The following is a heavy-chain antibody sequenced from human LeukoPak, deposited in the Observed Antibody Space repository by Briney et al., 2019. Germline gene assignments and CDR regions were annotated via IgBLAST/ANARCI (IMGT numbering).Heavy chain of an antibody. Sequence: SETLSLTCTVSGGSISSYYWSWLRQPPGKGLEWIGYIYYSGSNNYNPSLKSRVTISVDTSKNQFSLKLSSVTAADTAVYYCARGAGTGWFDPWGQGTLVTVSS. CDR2: IYYSGSN. D-gene: IGHD1-7*01. V-gene: IGHV4-59*01. J-gene: IGHJ5*02. CDR3: ARGAGTGWFDP. CDR1: GGSISSYY.